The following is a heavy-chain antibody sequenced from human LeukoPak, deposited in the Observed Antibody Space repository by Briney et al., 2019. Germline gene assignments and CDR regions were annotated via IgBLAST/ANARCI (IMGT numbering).Heavy chain of an antibody. CDR2: IWYDGSNK. Sequence: GRSLRLSCAASGFTFSSYGMHWVRQAPGKGLECVAVIWYDGSNKYYADSVKGRFTISRDNSKNTLYLQMNSLRAEDTAVYYCARSYDYSNYANNLYYWGQGTLVTVSS. D-gene: IGHD4-4*01. J-gene: IGHJ4*02. CDR1: GFTFSSYG. CDR3: ARSYDYSNYANNLYY. V-gene: IGHV3-33*01.